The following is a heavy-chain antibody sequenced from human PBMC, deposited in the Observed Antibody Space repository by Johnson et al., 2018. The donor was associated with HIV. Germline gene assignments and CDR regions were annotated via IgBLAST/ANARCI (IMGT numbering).Heavy chain of an antibody. V-gene: IGHV3-30*18. CDR2: ISYDGSNK. J-gene: IGHJ3*02. D-gene: IGHD6-13*01. CDR3: AKEEGIAAAGGAFDI. CDR1: RFTFSSYD. Sequence: QVHLVEPGGGLIQPGGSLRLSSAASRFTFSSYDMHWVRQAPGKGLEWVAVISYDGSNKYYADSVKGRFTISRDNSKNTLYLQMNSLRAEDTAVYYCAKEEGIAAAGGAFDIWGQGTMVTVSS.